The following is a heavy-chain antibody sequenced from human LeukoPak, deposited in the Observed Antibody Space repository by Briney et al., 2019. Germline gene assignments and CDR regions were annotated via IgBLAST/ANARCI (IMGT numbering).Heavy chain of an antibody. Sequence: GGSLILSCAASGFTFSTYWMTWVRQAPGKGPESVATIKQDGSDKYYVDSVKGRFAISRDNAKNSLFLQMNSLRVEDTAVYYCARGRGDYWGQGTLVTVSS. J-gene: IGHJ4*02. CDR2: IKQDGSDK. CDR1: GFTFSTYW. CDR3: ARGRGDY. V-gene: IGHV3-7*01. D-gene: IGHD1-26*01.